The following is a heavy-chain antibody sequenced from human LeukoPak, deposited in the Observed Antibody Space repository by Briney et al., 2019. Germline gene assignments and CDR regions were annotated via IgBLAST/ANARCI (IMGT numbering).Heavy chain of an antibody. CDR3: AKGNSGGIDY. Sequence: GGSLRLSCAASGFTSGNYWMSWVRQAPGKGLEWVAFIRYDGSNKYYADSVKGRFTISRDNSKNTLYLQMNSLRAEDTAVYYCAKGNSGGIDYWGQGTLVTVSS. CDR2: IRYDGSNK. V-gene: IGHV3-30*02. J-gene: IGHJ4*02. D-gene: IGHD3-10*01. CDR1: GFTSGNYW.